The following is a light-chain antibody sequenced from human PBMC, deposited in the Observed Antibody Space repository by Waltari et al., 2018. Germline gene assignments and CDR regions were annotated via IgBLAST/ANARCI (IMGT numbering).Light chain of an antibody. V-gene: IGKV1-9*01. CDR2: GGS. CDR3: RQVNSYPFT. Sequence: IQLTQSPLSLSASVGDRVTITCRASQGISSYLAWYQQKAGRAPKLLIYGGSTLPNGVPSRFSGSGFGTDFTLTISSLQPEDFATYYCRQVNSYPFTFGPGTTVDIK. J-gene: IGKJ3*01. CDR1: QGISSY.